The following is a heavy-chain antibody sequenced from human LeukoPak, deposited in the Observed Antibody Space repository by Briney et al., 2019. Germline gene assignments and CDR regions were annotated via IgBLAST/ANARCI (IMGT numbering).Heavy chain of an antibody. D-gene: IGHD2-15*01. CDR3: AKDPVGYCSGGSCYLGYFDY. CDR2: ISYDGSNK. Sequence: GGSLRLSCAASGFTFSSYGVHWVRQAPGKGLEWVAVISYDGSNKYYADSVKGRFTISRDNSKNTLYLQMNSLRAEDTAVYYCAKDPVGYCSGGSCYLGYFDYWGQGTLVTVSS. CDR1: GFTFSSYG. V-gene: IGHV3-30*18. J-gene: IGHJ4*02.